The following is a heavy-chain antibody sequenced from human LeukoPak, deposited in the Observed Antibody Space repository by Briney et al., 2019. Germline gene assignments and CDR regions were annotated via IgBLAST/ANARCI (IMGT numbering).Heavy chain of an antibody. CDR3: ARDRGGTYDY. Sequence: SETLSLTCAVSGGSISSSNWWSWVRQPPGKGLEWIGYISYIGSTNYNPSLKSRLTISVDTSKNQFSLRLSSVTAADTAVYYCARDRGGTYDYWGQGTLVTVSS. CDR1: GGSISSSNW. J-gene: IGHJ4*02. V-gene: IGHV4-4*02. D-gene: IGHD1-26*01. CDR2: ISYIGST.